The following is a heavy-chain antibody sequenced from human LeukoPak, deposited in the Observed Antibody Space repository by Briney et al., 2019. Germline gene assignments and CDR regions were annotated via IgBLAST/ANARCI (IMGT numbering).Heavy chain of an antibody. V-gene: IGHV1-18*01. CDR1: GGTFSSYA. CDR2: ISAYNGNT. Sequence: ASVKVSCKASGGTFSSYAISWVRQAPGQGLEWMGWISAYNGNTNYAQKLQGRVTMTRDMSTSTVYMELSSLRSEDTAVYYCARDGVEGYCSGGSCYELPDYWGQGTLVTVSS. CDR3: ARDGVEGYCSGGSCYELPDY. D-gene: IGHD2-15*01. J-gene: IGHJ4*02.